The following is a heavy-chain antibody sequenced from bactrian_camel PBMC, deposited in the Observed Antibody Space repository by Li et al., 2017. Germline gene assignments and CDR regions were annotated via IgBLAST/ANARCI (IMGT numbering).Heavy chain of an antibody. CDR3: AARFGCPVLPWSQFGWSY. V-gene: IGHV3S53*01. CDR1: KDIDILCG. D-gene: IGHD1*01. J-gene: IGHJ4*01. Sequence: HVQLVESGGESVQAGGSLKLSCVASKDIDILCGMDWYRMAPGNMRVKVSSIKKDRATTYADSVKARARFTISKDNVKNTLYLQMDNLEPEDTAMYYCAARFGCPVLPWSQFGWSYWGQGTQVTVSS. CDR2: IKKDRAT.